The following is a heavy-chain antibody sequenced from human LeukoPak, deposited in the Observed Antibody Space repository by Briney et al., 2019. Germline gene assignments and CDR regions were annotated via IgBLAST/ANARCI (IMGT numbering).Heavy chain of an antibody. V-gene: IGHV1-24*01. CDR3: GRLLPEGRSGWQPLGGFDP. CDR1: GYTLTELS. Sequence: ASVKVSCKVSGYTLTELSMHWLRQAPRKGLEWMGGFDPEDCETIYAQKFQGRVTMTEDRSTDRAYMELSRLRSEETAVYYGGRLLPEGRSGWQPLGGFDPWGQGTLVTVSS. J-gene: IGHJ5*02. D-gene: IGHD6-19*01. CDR2: FDPEDCET.